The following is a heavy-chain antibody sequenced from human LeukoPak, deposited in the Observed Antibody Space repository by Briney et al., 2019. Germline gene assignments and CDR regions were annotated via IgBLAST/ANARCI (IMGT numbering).Heavy chain of an antibody. CDR3: ASCYADYDPFNY. CDR1: GFAFSDYY. Sequence: PGGSLRLSCAASGFAFSDYYMNWIRQAPGKGLEWVSYISSSGSSIYYADSVKGRFTISRDNAKNSLYLQMNSLRAEDTAVYYCASCYADYDPFNYWGQGTLVTVSS. J-gene: IGHJ4*02. V-gene: IGHV3-11*01. D-gene: IGHD4-17*01. CDR2: ISSSGSSI.